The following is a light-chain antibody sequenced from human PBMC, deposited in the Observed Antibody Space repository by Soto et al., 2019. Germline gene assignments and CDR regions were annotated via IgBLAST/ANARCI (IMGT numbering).Light chain of an antibody. Sequence: DIQMTQSPSTLSASAGDRGTITCRDSQNINKWLVWYQQKPGKAPKLLIYDASNLESGIPSRFSGSGSGTEFILIINSLQTDDFATYYCQRYNKYSITFGQGTRLEIK. J-gene: IGKJ5*01. CDR3: QRYNKYSIT. V-gene: IGKV1-5*01. CDR2: DAS. CDR1: QNINKW.